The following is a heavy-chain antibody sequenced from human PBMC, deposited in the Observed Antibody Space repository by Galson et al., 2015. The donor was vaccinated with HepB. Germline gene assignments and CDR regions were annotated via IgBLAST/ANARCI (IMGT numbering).Heavy chain of an antibody. CDR2: TYYRSKWYS. Sequence: CAISGDSVSSNSAAWNWIRQSPSRGLEWLGRTYYRSKWYSDYAVSVKRRITINPDTSKNQFSLHLNSVTPEDTAVYYCAISTSTWVDFWGPGSLVPVSS. D-gene: IGHD6-13*01. CDR1: GDSVSSNSAA. CDR3: AISTSTWVDF. J-gene: IGHJ4*02. V-gene: IGHV6-1*01.